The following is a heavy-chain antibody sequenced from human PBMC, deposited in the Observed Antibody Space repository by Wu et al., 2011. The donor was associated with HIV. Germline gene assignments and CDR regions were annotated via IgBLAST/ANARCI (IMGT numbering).Heavy chain of an antibody. V-gene: IGHV1-18*01. J-gene: IGHJ6*02. Sequence: QVQLVQSGAEVKKPGASVKVSCKASGYTFSTSGVSWVRQAPGQGLEWMGWISTYSGNTKYAQRLQGRVTMTTDTPANTAYMELRSLRSDDTAVYYCARDESGSXSFYGMDVWGQGTTVTGLL. CDR2: ISTYSGNT. CDR3: ARDESGSXSFYGMDV. D-gene: IGHD1-26*01. CDR1: GYTFSTSG.